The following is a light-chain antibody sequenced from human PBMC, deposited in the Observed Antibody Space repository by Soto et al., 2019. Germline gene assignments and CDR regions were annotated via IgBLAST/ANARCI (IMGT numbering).Light chain of an antibody. CDR2: GSS. CDR1: QSIKTN. V-gene: IGKV3-15*01. CDR3: QQYNSWPPYT. J-gene: IGKJ2*01. Sequence: EIVMTQSPATLSVSPGEKATLSCRASQSIKTNLAWYQQKFGQAPRLLIYGSSTRATGIPARFSGSGSGTEFTLSISSLQSEDFAVYYCQQYNSWPPYTFGQGTKLEI.